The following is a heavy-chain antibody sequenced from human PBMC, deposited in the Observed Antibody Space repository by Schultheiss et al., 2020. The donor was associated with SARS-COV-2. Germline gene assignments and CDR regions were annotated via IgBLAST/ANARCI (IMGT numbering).Heavy chain of an antibody. Sequence: ASVKVSCKASGYTFTSYGISWVRQAPGQGLEWMGGINPNSGGTNYAQKLQGRVTMTTDTSTSTAYMELRSLRSDDTAVYYCARVDGECSGGSCYYYYYGMDVWGQGTTVTVSS. CDR2: INPNSGGT. D-gene: IGHD2-15*01. V-gene: IGHV1-18*01. J-gene: IGHJ6*02. CDR3: ARVDGECSGGSCYYYYYGMDV. CDR1: GYTFTSYG.